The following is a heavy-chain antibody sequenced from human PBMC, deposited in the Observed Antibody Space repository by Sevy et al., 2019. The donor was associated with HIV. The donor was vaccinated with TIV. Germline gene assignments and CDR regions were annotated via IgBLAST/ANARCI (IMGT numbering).Heavy chain of an antibody. J-gene: IGHJ4*02. D-gene: IGHD6-19*01. CDR2: IFSSGST. CDR1: GFTVNDKY. V-gene: IGHV3-66*02. Sequence: GGSLRLSCAISGFTVNDKYIIWVRQAPGKGLEWVSVIFSSGSTYYADAAKGRFTISTENSKNTVDLQMNSVRAEDTAVYYCVSLFLSYRSGWSYFDYWGQGTLVTVSS. CDR3: VSLFLSYRSGWSYFDY.